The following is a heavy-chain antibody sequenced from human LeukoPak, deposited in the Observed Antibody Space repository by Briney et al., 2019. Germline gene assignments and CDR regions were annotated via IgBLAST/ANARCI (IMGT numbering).Heavy chain of an antibody. Sequence: LRLSCAASGFTFSSYAMSWIRQPPGKGLEWIGYIYHSGSTYYNPSLKSRVTISVDRSKNQFSLKLSSVTAADTAVYYCARGGYIAATVDYWGQGTLVTVSS. CDR2: IYHSGST. V-gene: IGHV4-30-2*01. CDR1: GFTFSSYA. D-gene: IGHD6-6*01. CDR3: ARGGYIAATVDY. J-gene: IGHJ4*02.